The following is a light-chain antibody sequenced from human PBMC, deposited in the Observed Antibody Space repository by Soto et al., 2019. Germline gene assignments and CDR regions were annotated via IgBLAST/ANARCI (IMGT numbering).Light chain of an antibody. CDR2: WAA. CDR3: QQYYSTHLT. Sequence: DIVMTQSPDSLAVSLGERATINCKSSQSVLYSSNNKNYLAWYQQKPGQPPKLLIYWAATRESGVPDRFSGSGSGTEFTLTISSLQAEDVAVYYCQQYYSTHLTFGPGTKVDIK. J-gene: IGKJ3*01. CDR1: QSVLYSSNNKNY. V-gene: IGKV4-1*01.